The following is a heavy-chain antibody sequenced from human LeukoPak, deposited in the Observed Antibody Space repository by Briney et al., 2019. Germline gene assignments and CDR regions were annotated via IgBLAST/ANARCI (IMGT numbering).Heavy chain of an antibody. CDR2: IYTSGST. CDR1: GGSISSGSYY. Sequence: SETLSLTCTVSGGSISSGSYYWRWIRQPAGTGLEWTGRIYTSGSTNYNPSLKSRVTISVDTSKNQFSLKLSSVTAADTAVYYCASSSWALFDYWGQGTLVTVSS. CDR3: ASSSWALFDY. J-gene: IGHJ4*02. D-gene: IGHD6-13*01. V-gene: IGHV4-61*02.